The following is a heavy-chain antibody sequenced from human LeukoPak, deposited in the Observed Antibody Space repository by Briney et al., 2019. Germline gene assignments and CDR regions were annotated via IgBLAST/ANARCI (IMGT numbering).Heavy chain of an antibody. Sequence: GGSLRLSCAASGFTFSSYGMHWVRQAPGKGLEWVAVICYDGSNTHYGDSVKGRFTISRDNSKNPLYLQMNRLRAEDTAVYYCASTMEDVSSSWTFDYWGRGTLVTVSS. V-gene: IGHV3-33*01. J-gene: IGHJ4*02. D-gene: IGHD6-13*01. CDR1: GFTFSSYG. CDR3: ASTMEDVSSSWTFDY. CDR2: ICYDGSNT.